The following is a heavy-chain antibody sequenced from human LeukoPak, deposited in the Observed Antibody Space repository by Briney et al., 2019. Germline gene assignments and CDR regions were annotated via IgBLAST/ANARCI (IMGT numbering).Heavy chain of an antibody. Sequence: GGSLRLSCAASGFTFSSYWMNWARQAPGKGLEWVASINHNGNVNYYVDSVKGRFTISRDNAKNSLYLQMSNLRAEDTAVDFCARGGGLDVWGQGATVTVSS. CDR3: ARGGGLDV. J-gene: IGHJ6*02. CDR2: INHNGNVN. V-gene: IGHV3-7*03. D-gene: IGHD3-16*01. CDR1: GFTFSSYW.